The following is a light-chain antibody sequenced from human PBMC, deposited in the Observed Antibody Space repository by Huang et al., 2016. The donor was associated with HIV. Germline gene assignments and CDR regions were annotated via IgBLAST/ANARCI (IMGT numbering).Light chain of an antibody. V-gene: IGKV1-NL1*01. CDR1: QDIRSS. CDR2: AAS. J-gene: IGKJ5*01. Sequence: DIQMTQSPSSLSASVGDRVTITCRASQDIRSSLAWDQQKPGKAPKLLLFAASRLESGVPSRVSGSGSGTDYTLTISSLQPEDFATYYCQQYYTTPRDTFGQGTRLAIK. CDR3: QQYYTTPRDT.